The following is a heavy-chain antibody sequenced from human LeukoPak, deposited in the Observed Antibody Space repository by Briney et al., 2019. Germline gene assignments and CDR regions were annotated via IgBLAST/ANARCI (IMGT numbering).Heavy chain of an antibody. Sequence: GGSLRLSCAASGFTFSNYWMSWVRQAPGKGLEWVANIKQDGSEKYYVNSVKGRFTISRDNAKNSLYLQMNSLRAEDTALYYCARGYSRAAFDIWGQGTVVAVSS. CDR2: IKQDGSEK. V-gene: IGHV3-7*01. J-gene: IGHJ3*02. D-gene: IGHD2-15*01. CDR1: GFTFSNYW. CDR3: ARGYSRAAFDI.